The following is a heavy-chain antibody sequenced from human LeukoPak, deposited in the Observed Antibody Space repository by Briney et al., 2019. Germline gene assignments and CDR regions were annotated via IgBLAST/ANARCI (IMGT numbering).Heavy chain of an antibody. J-gene: IGHJ1*01. CDR3: ARDDYSNPFDS. D-gene: IGHD4-11*01. CDR1: GFTFSSYS. CDR2: ISSSSSYI. V-gene: IGHV3-21*01. Sequence: PGGSLRLSCAASGFTFSSYSMNWVPQAPGKGLEWVSSISSSSSYIYYADSVKGRFTISRDNAKNSLYLQMNSLRSEDTAVYYCARDDYSNPFDSGGRDTLAPVS.